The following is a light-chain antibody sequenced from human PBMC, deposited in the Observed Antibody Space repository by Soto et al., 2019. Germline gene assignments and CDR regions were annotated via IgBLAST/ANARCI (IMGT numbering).Light chain of an antibody. CDR2: GAS. CDR1: QSVSSN. V-gene: IGKV3-15*01. Sequence: EIVLTQSPAILSVSPGERATLSCRASQSVSSNLAWYQQKPGQTPRLLIYGASTRATGIPARFSGSGSGSEFTPTFSSLQSEDFAVYYCQQYDNWPRTFGQGTKVDIK. CDR3: QQYDNWPRT. J-gene: IGKJ1*01.